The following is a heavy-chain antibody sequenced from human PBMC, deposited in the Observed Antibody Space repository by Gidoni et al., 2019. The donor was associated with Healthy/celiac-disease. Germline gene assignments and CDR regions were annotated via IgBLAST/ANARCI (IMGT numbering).Heavy chain of an antibody. Sequence: QVQLQESGPGLVKPSQTLSLTCTVSGGYISSGSYYWSWFRQPAGKGREWIGRIYTSGSTNYNPSLKSRVTISVDTSKNQFSLKLSSVTAADTAVYYCARERRYCSGGSCYSACFDYWGQGTLVTVSS. CDR3: ARERRYCSGGSCYSACFDY. CDR1: GGYISSGSYY. J-gene: IGHJ4*02. D-gene: IGHD2-15*01. CDR2: IYTSGST. V-gene: IGHV4-61*02.